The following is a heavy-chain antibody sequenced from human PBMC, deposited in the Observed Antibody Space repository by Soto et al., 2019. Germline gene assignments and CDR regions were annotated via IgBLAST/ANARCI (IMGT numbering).Heavy chain of an antibody. V-gene: IGHV4-34*01. Sequence: QVQLQQWGAGLLKPSETLSLNCTLRVGSFSYFYWSWVRQPPGKGLEWLGEINRDGGTNFNPSFRSRVTMCIDTAQSWFSLKWASVTAAETAMYYCARGGGNAASTNDFWAQGTLVTVSA. J-gene: IGHJ4*02. CDR1: VGSFSYFY. CDR2: INRDGGT. CDR3: ARGGGNAASTNDF. D-gene: IGHD2-15*01.